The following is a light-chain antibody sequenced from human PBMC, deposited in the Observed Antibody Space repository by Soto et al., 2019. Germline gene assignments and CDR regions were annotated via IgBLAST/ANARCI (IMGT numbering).Light chain of an antibody. Sequence: QSALTQPASVSGSPGQSITISCTGTSSDVGGYNYVSWNQHHPGKAPKLMIYEVSNRPSGVSNRFSGSKSGNTASLTISGLQAEDEADYYCSSYTTNITPVVFGGGTKLTVL. CDR1: SSDVGGYNY. CDR3: SSYTTNITPVV. J-gene: IGLJ2*01. V-gene: IGLV2-14*01. CDR2: EVS.